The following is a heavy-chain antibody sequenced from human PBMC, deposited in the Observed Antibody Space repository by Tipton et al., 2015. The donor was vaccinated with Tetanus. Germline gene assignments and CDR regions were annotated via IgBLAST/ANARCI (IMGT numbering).Heavy chain of an antibody. Sequence: SLRLSCAASGFTFSSYGMSWVRQAPAKGLEWVSGISGSGDSTYYADSVKGRFTISRDNSKLYLQMSGLRREDTAVYYCATSTVTRWGPGTLVTVSS. V-gene: IGHV3-23*01. CDR3: ATSTVTR. J-gene: IGHJ4*02. D-gene: IGHD4-17*01. CDR1: GFTFSSYG. CDR2: ISGSGDST.